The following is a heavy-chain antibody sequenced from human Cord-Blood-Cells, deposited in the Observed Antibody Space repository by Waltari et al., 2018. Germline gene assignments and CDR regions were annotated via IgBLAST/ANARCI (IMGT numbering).Heavy chain of an antibody. CDR2: IIPIFGTA. J-gene: IGHJ6*02. V-gene: IGHV1-69*06. CDR1: GGTFSSYA. D-gene: IGHD2-2*01. CDR3: ARDVRVVVPAAIYYYGMDV. Sequence: QVQLVQSGAEVKKPGSSVKVSCKASGGTFSSYAISWVRQAPGHGLEWMGEIIPIFGTANYAQKFQGRVPITADKSTSTAYMELSSLRSEDTAVYYCARDVRVVVPAAIYYYGMDVWGQGTTVTVSS.